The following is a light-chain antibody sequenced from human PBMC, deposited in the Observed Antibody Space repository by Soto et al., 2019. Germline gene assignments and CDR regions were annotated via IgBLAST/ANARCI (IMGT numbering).Light chain of an antibody. J-gene: IGKJ1*01. CDR2: KAS. CDR3: QQYNDYPRT. V-gene: IGKV1-5*03. CDR1: QSISGW. Sequence: DIQMTQSPSTLSAYVGDRVIITCRTSQSISGWLAWYQQKPGKAPKLLIYKASSLESGVPSRFSGSGSGTEFTLTISCLQPGDFATYYCQQYNDYPRTFGQGTRVEIK.